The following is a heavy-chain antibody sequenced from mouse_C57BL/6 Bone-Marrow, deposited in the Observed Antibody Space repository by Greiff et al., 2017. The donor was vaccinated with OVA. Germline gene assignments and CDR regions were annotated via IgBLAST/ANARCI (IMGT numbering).Heavy chain of an antibody. CDR3: VITTVVARDY. V-gene: IGHV14-2*01. CDR2: IDPEDGET. CDR1: GFNIKDYY. D-gene: IGHD1-1*01. Sequence: EVHLVESGAELVKPGASVKLSCTASGFNIKDYYMHWVKQRTEQGLEWIGRIDPEDGETKYAPKFQGKATITADTSSNTAYLQLSSLTSEDTAVYYCVITTVVARDYWGQGTTLTVSS. J-gene: IGHJ2*01.